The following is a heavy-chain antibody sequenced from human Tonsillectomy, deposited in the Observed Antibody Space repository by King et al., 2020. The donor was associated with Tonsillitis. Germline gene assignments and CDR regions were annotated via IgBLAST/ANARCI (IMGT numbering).Heavy chain of an antibody. CDR3: ARVPDAFDI. CDR2: INHSGST. CDR1: GGSFSSYY. Sequence: QVQLQQWGAGLLKPSETLSLTCAVYGGSFSSYYWSWIRQPPGKGLEWIGKINHSGSTNYSPSLKSRVTISADTSKNQFSLKLSSVTAADTALYYCARVPDAFDIWGPGTMVTVSS. V-gene: IGHV4-34*01. J-gene: IGHJ3*02.